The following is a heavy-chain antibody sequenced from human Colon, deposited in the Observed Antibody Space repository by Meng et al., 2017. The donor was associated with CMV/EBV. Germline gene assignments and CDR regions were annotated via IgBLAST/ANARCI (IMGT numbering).Heavy chain of an antibody. Sequence: GGSLRLSCAASGFTFSTYAMTWVRQAPGKGLEWVSGIGGSGGKIYYADSVKGRFTISRDNSENTLYLQMNSLTVEDTAVYYCAKDGLSFCGGDCYHYSDYWGPGTLVTVSS. CDR2: IGGSGGKI. D-gene: IGHD2-21*01. V-gene: IGHV3-23*01. CDR1: GFTFSTYA. J-gene: IGHJ4*02. CDR3: AKDGLSFCGGDCYHYSDY.